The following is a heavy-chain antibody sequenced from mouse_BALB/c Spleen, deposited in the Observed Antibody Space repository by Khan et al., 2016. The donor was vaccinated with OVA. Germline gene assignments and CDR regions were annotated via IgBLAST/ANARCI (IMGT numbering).Heavy chain of an antibody. CDR3: TRIYRSDFDY. CDR2: INPHIGET. V-gene: IGHV1-20*02. Sequence: EVQLVESGPELVKPGASVKISCKASGYSFTGYFMNWVMQSHGKSLEWIGRINPHIGETLYNQKFKDKATLTVDESSSTAHMEHRSLASEDSAVYYCTRIYRSDFDYWGQGTTLTVSS. D-gene: IGHD1-1*01. CDR1: GYSFTGYF. J-gene: IGHJ2*01.